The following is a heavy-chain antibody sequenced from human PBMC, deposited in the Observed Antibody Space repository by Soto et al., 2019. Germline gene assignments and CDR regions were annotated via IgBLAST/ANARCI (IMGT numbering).Heavy chain of an antibody. D-gene: IGHD3-9*01. V-gene: IGHV1-69*13. CDR2: IIPIFGTA. CDR3: ARDSFDILTGYPTPGWFDP. CDR1: GGTFSSYA. J-gene: IGHJ5*02. Sequence: SVKVSCKASGGTFSSYAISWVRQAPEQGLEWMGGIIPIFGTANYAQKFQGRVTITADESTSTAYMELSSLRSEDTAVYYCARDSFDILTGYPTPGWFDPWGQGTLVTVSS.